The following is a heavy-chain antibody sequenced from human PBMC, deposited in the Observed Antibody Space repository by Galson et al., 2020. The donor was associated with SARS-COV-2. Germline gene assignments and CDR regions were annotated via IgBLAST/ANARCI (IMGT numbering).Heavy chain of an antibody. D-gene: IGHD6-19*01. V-gene: IGHV3-33*01. Sequence: GESLKISCAASGFTFSDHAMHWVRQAPGKGLEWVAQIFFDGSEKYYADSVRGRFTISRDSSKNTLYLQMNNRRVDDTAVYYCARDGQSSPGWAFDYLGQGTLLTVAS. CDR2: IFFDGSEK. J-gene: IGHJ4*02. CDR3: ARDGQSSPGWAFDY. CDR1: GFTFSDHA.